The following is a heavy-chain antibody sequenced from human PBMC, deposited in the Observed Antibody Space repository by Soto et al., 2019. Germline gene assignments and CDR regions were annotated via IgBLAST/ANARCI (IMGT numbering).Heavy chain of an antibody. D-gene: IGHD3-9*01. CDR3: AREDDTTGHYSWFDP. CDR1: GTTFDSFT. V-gene: IGHV1-69*01. J-gene: IGHJ5*02. Sequence: QVLLVQSGAEVKNPGSSVKVSCKPSGTTFDSFTFNWVRQAPGQGLEWMGGFVPMFGSASIAQRFQGRVRITADASTGTGYMELSDLRSEDTAIYYCAREDDTTGHYSWFDPWX. CDR2: FVPMFGSA.